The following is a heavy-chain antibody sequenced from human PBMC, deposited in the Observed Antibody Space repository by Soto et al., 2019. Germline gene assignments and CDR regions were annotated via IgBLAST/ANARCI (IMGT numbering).Heavy chain of an antibody. Sequence: GESLKISCKGSGYSFTSYKIGWVRQMAGKGLEWMGIIYPGDSDTRYSPSFQGQVTISADKSTSTAYLQWSSLKASDTAMYYCARHATYYDILSGYYFDYWGQGTLVTVSS. CDR1: GYSFTSYK. J-gene: IGHJ4*02. CDR3: ARHATYYDILSGYYFDY. V-gene: IGHV5-51*01. CDR2: IYPGDSDT. D-gene: IGHD3-9*01.